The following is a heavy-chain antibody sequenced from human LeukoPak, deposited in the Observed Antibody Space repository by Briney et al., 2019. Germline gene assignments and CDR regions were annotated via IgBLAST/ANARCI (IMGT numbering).Heavy chain of an antibody. Sequence: PGGSLRLSCAASGFTFSTYAMSWVRQAPGKGLQWVSSISDSGGGTYYADSVKGRFTISRDNSKNTLYLQMNRLRAEDTAVYYCAKESDSSGYYYEYFQHWGQGTLVTVSS. J-gene: IGHJ1*01. CDR1: GFTFSTYA. D-gene: IGHD3-22*01. CDR2: ISDSGGGT. CDR3: AKESDSSGYYYEYFQH. V-gene: IGHV3-23*01.